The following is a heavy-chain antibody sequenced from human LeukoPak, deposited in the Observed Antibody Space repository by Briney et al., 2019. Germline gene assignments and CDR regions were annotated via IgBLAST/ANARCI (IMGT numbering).Heavy chain of an antibody. V-gene: IGHV1-8*03. D-gene: IGHD1-26*01. Sequence: GASVKVSCKASGYTFTSYDINWVRQATGQGLEWMGWMNPNSGNTGYAQKFQGRVTIIGNTSISTAYMELSSLRSEDTAAYYCARGVGATTSYYYMDVWGKGTTVTVSS. CDR2: MNPNSGNT. CDR1: GYTFTSYD. J-gene: IGHJ6*03. CDR3: ARGVGATTSYYYMDV.